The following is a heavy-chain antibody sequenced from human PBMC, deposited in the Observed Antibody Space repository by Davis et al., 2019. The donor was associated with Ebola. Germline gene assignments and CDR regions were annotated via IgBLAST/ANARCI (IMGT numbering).Heavy chain of an antibody. CDR1: GFTFSSYW. J-gene: IGHJ4*02. D-gene: IGHD3-3*01. CDR3: TTLFGVVTQ. CDR2: IKSKTDGGTT. V-gene: IGHV3-15*01. Sequence: GESLKISCAASGFTFSSYWMSWVRQAPGKGLEWVGRIKSKTDGGTTDYAAPVKGRFTISRDDSKNTLYLQMNSLKTEDTAVYYCTTLFGVVTQWGQGTLVTVSS.